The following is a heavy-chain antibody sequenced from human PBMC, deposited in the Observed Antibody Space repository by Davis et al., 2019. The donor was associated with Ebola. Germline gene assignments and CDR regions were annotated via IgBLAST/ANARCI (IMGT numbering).Heavy chain of an antibody. J-gene: IGHJ6*04. V-gene: IGHV4-59*01. D-gene: IGHD6-19*01. CDR2: IYYTGAT. CDR1: GASIGTYY. Sequence: SETLSLTCTVSGASIGTYYGNWVRQPPGKGLEYIGFIYYTGATNYNPSLKSRVTISVDTSKNQFSLKLSSVTAADTAVYYCARDQWLVDGGMDVWGKGTTVTVSS. CDR3: ARDQWLVDGGMDV.